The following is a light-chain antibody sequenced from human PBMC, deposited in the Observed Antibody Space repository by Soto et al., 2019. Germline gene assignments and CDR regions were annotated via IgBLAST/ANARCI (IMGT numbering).Light chain of an antibody. J-gene: IGLJ1*01. CDR1: SSNIGSNT. V-gene: IGLV1-44*01. CDR3: AAWDDSLNGYV. CDR2: SNN. Sequence: QAVVTQPPSASGTPGQRVTISCSGSSSNIGSNTANWYHQLPGTAPKLLIYSNNQRPSGVPDRFSGSKSGTSASLAIRGLQSEDEADYYCAAWDDSLNGYVFGSGTKLTVL.